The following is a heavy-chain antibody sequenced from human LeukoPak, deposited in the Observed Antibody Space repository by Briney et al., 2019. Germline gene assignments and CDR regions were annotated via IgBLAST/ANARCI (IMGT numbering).Heavy chain of an antibody. D-gene: IGHD2-15*01. CDR2: ISYDGSNK. CDR3: AKDGVELGYCSGGSCYHFDY. CDR1: GFTFSSYG. J-gene: IGHJ4*02. Sequence: GGSLRLSCAASGFTFSSYGMHWVRQAPGKGLEWVAVISYDGSNKYYADSVKGRFTISRDNSKNTLYLQMNSLRAEDTAVYYCAKDGVELGYCSGGSCYHFDYWGQGTLVTVSS. V-gene: IGHV3-30*18.